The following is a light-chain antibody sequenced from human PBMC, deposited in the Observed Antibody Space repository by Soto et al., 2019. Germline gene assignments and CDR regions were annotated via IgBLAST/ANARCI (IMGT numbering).Light chain of an antibody. V-gene: IGKV1-5*01. CDR1: QCIRSW. CDR2: DAS. CDR3: QQYDSFSKT. J-gene: IGKJ1*01. Sequence: DIQMTQSPSTLSASVGDRVTITCRASQCIRSWLAWYQQKPGKAPQLLIYDASNLESGVPSRFSGSGSGTEFTLTISSLLPDDFATYYCQQYDSFSKTCGRGTKVEVK.